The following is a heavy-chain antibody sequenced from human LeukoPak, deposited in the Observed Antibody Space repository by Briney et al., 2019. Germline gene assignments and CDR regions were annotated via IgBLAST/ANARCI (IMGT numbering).Heavy chain of an antibody. D-gene: IGHD6-19*01. CDR1: GFTFSSHW. J-gene: IGHJ6*02. CDR3: ARDTSAWRYGMDV. V-gene: IGHV3-7*01. Sequence: GGSLRLSCEASGFTFSSHWMSWVRQAPGKGLEWVAIIKQDGSEKDYVNSVTGRFTISRDNAKNSLYLQMNSLRDEDTAVYYCARDTSAWRYGMDVWGQGTTVTVSS. CDR2: IKQDGSEK.